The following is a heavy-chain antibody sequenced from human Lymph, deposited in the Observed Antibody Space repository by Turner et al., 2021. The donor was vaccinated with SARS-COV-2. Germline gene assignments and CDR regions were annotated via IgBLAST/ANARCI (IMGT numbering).Heavy chain of an antibody. CDR1: GFTVSSNY. V-gene: IGHV3-53*02. CDR3: ARDLGPLAFDI. Sequence: EVQLVETGGGMTQPGGSLRLSCAASGFTVSSNYMSWVRQAPGKVLEWVSVIYIGGTTYYADPVKGRFTISRDNSKNTLYLQMNSLRAEDTAVYYCARDLGPLAFDIWGQGTMVTVSS. J-gene: IGHJ3*02. CDR2: IYIGGTT.